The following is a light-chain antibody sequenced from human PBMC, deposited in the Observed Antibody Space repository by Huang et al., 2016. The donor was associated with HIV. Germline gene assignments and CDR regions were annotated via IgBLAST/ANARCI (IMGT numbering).Light chain of an antibody. CDR1: QSLVDTDGYNY. CDR2: RVS. J-gene: IGKJ2*01. Sequence: DVVLTQSPLSLPVTLGQPASISCRSGQSLVDTDGYNYLNLFHQRPGQSPRRLIYRVSRRDSGVPDRVSGSGSGTDVTLKISRVEAEDVGVYYCMQGTHWPYTFGQGTKVEIK. V-gene: IGKV2-30*01. CDR3: MQGTHWPYT.